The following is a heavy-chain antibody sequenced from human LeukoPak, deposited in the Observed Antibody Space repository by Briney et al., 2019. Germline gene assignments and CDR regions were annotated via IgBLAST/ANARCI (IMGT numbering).Heavy chain of an antibody. J-gene: IGHJ4*02. D-gene: IGHD5-12*01. CDR3: ARDLPAIYSGYDLGY. V-gene: IGHV3-21*01. CDR2: ISSSSSYI. CDR1: GFTFSSYS. Sequence: GGSLRLSSAASGFTFSSYSMNWVRQAPGKGLEWVSSISSSSSYIYYADSVKGRFTISRDNAKNSLYLQMNSLRAEDTAVYYCARDLPAIYSGYDLGYWGQGTLVTVSS.